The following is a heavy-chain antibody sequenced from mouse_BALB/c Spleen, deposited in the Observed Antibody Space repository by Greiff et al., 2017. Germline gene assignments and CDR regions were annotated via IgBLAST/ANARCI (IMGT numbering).Heavy chain of an antibody. D-gene: IGHD1-1*01. V-gene: IGHV5-6*01. J-gene: IGHJ2*01. CDR3: ARHGPGVDYFDY. CDR1: GFTFSSYG. Sequence: EVMLVESGGDLVKPGGSLKLSCAASGFTFSSYGMSWVRQTPDKRLEWVATISSGGSYTYYPDSVKGRFTISRDNAKNTLYLQMSSLKSEDTAMYYCARHGPGVDYFDYWGQGTTLTVSS. CDR2: ISSGGSYT.